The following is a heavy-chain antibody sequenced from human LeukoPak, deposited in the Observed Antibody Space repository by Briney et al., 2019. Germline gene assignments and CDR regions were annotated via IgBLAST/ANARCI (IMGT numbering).Heavy chain of an antibody. J-gene: IGHJ3*02. CDR3: ARDALYSSGWPPI. CDR1: GYTFTRYY. CDR2: INPNSGGT. D-gene: IGHD6-19*01. V-gene: IGHV1-2*02. Sequence: ASVKVSCKASGYTFTRYYMHWVRQAPGQGLEWMGWINPNSGGTNYAQKLQGRVTMTRDTSISTAYMELSRLRSDDTAVYYCARDALYSSGWPPIWGQGTMVTVSS.